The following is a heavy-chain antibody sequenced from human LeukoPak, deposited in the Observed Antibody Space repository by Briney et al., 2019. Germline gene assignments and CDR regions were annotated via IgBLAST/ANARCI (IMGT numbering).Heavy chain of an antibody. CDR3: ARKSRYYYGSGSYLDY. J-gene: IGHJ4*02. CDR1: GGSFSGYY. CDR2: INHSGST. Sequence: PSETLSFTCAVYGGSFSGYYWSWIRQPPGKGLEWIGEINHSGSTNYNPSLKSRVTISVDTSKNQFSLKLSSVTAADTAVYYCARKSRYYYGSGSYLDYWGQGTLVTVSS. D-gene: IGHD3-10*01. V-gene: IGHV4-34*01.